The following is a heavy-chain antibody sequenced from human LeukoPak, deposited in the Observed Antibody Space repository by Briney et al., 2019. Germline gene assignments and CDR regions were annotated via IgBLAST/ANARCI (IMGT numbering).Heavy chain of an antibody. Sequence: PGGSLRLSCAASGFTSSSYAMSWVRQAPGKGLEWVSAISGSGGSTYYADSVKGRFTISRDNSKNTLYLQMNSLRAEDTAVYYCAKDGGDSGYDFGFDYWGQGTLVTVSS. CDR1: GFTSSSYA. CDR2: ISGSGGST. CDR3: AKDGGDSGYDFGFDY. D-gene: IGHD5-12*01. J-gene: IGHJ4*02. V-gene: IGHV3-23*01.